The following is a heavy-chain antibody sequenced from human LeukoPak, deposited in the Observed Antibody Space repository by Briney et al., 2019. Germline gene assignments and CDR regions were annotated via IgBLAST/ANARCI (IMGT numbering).Heavy chain of an antibody. CDR2: IIPIFGTA. V-gene: IGHV1-69*06. J-gene: IGHJ4*02. D-gene: IGHD3-3*01. CDR1: GGTFSSYA. CDR3: ATDFFTMGFSY. Sequence: SVKVSCKASGGTFSSYAISWVRQAPGQGLEWMGGIIPIFGTANYAQKFQGRVTMTEDTSTDTAYMELSSLRSEDTAVYYCATDFFTMGFSYWGQGTLVTVSS.